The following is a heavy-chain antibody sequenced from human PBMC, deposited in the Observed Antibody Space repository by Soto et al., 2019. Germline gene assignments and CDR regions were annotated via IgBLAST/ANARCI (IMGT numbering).Heavy chain of an antibody. Sequence: ASVKVSCKASGGTFSSYAISWVRQAPGQGLEWMGGIIPIFGTANYAQKFQGRVTITADESTSTAYMELSSLRSEDTAVYYCARREYYYDSSGYYQAPYYYYGMDVWGQGTTVTVSS. CDR3: ARREYYYDSSGYYQAPYYYYGMDV. CDR1: GGTFSSYA. J-gene: IGHJ6*02. D-gene: IGHD3-22*01. CDR2: IIPIFGTA. V-gene: IGHV1-69*13.